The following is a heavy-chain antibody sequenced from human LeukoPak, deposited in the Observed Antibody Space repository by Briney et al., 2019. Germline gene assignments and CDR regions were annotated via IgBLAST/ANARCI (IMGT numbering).Heavy chain of an antibody. Sequence: GASVKVSCKASGGTFSSYAISWVRQAPGQGLEWMGGIIPIFGTANYAQKFQGRVTMTRDTSISTAYMELSSLSSEDTAVYYCARGGDAAMIKYWGQGTLVTVSS. J-gene: IGHJ4*02. CDR2: IIPIFGTA. V-gene: IGHV1-69*05. D-gene: IGHD5-18*01. CDR1: GGTFSSYA. CDR3: ARGGDAAMIKY.